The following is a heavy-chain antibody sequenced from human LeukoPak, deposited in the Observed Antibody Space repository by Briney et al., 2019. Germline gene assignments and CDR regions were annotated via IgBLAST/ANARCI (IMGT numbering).Heavy chain of an antibody. CDR1: GFTFSSYG. D-gene: IGHD1-26*01. Sequence: GRSLRLSCAASGFTFSSYGMHWVRQAPGKGLEWVAVISYDGSNKYYADSVKGRFTISRDNSKNTLYLQMNSLRAEDTAVYYCAKDTVGAAPYYYYYGMDVWGQGTTVTVSS. J-gene: IGHJ6*02. CDR2: ISYDGSNK. CDR3: AKDTVGAAPYYYYYGMDV. V-gene: IGHV3-30*18.